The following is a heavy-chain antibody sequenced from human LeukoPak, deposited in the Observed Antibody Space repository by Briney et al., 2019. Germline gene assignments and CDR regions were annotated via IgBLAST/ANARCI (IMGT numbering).Heavy chain of an antibody. D-gene: IGHD2-2*01. CDR2: ISSSSSYI. J-gene: IGHJ6*02. CDR3: AREMRYQLLHGSGGMDV. V-gene: IGHV3-21*01. CDR1: GFTFSSYS. Sequence: PGGSLRLSCAASGFTFSSYSMNWVRQAPGKGLEWVSSISSSSSYIYYADSMKGRFTISRDNAKNSLYLQMNSLRAEDTAVYYCAREMRYQLLHGSGGMDVWGQGTTVTVSS.